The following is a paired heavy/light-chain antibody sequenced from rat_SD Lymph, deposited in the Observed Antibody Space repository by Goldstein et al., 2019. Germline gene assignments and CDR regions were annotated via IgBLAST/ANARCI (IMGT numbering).Light chain of an antibody. CDR2: GAS. V-gene: IGKV12S26*01. CDR1: EDIYSG. Sequence: DIQMTQSPASLSASLGETVTIQCQASEDIYSGLAWYQQKPGKSPQLLIYGASSLQDGVPSRFSGSGSGTQYSLKISSMQTEDEGVYFCQQGLKYPFTFGSGTKLEIK. J-gene: IGKJ4*01. CDR3: QQGLKYPFT.
Heavy chain of an antibody. CDR1: GYTFTDYY. Sequence: QVNLLQSRAALVKPGASVKLSCKASGYTFTDYYIHWVKQSHGKSLEWIGYINPNSGYTNYNEKFKSKATLTVDKSTNTAYMELSRLTSEDSATYYCTRSRPDPYIPDFITMMWFDYWGQGVMVTVSS. CDR2: INPNSGYT. V-gene: IGHV1-38*01. J-gene: IGHJ2*01. D-gene: IGHD1-12*01. CDR3: TRSRPDPYIPDFITMMWFDY.